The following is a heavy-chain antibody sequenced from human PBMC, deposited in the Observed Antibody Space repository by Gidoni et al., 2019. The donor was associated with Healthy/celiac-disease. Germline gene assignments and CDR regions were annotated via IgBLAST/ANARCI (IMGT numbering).Heavy chain of an antibody. D-gene: IGHD6-6*01. CDR3: ARSYLAALPTNWYFDL. Sequence: QVQLQESGPGLVKPSGSLSLTCAVSGGSISSSNWWSWVRQPTGKGLECIGEIYHSGITNYNPSLMSRVTISVDKSKNQFSLKLSSVTAADTAVYYCARSYLAALPTNWYFDLWGRGTLVTVSS. CDR2: IYHSGIT. J-gene: IGHJ2*01. V-gene: IGHV4-4*02. CDR1: GGSISSSNW.